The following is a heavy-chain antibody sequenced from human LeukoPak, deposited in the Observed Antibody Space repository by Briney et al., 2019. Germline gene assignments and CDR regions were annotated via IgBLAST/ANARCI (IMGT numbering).Heavy chain of an antibody. CDR1: GGSISSSSYY. J-gene: IGHJ4*02. CDR2: IYYSGST. V-gene: IGHV4-39*07. CDR3: AREHQIYGDYRIDY. D-gene: IGHD4-17*01. Sequence: SETLSLTCTVSGGSISSSSYYWGWIRQPPGKGLEWIGSIYYSGSTYYNPSLKSRVTISVDTSKNQFSLKLSSVTAADTAVYYCAREHQIYGDYRIDYWGQGTPVTVSS.